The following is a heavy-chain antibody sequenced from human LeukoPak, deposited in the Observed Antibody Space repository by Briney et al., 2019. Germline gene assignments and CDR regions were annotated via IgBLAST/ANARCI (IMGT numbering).Heavy chain of an antibody. D-gene: IGHD1-26*01. J-gene: IGHJ4*02. Sequence: PGGSLRLSCAASGVNFDLYAMTWVRQAPGKGLEWVASISGSGDDTYYAASVRGRFTISRDSSQTKLQMNSLRAEDTAMYYCAREWVVAVGPTNYLDYWGRGALVTVSS. V-gene: IGHV3-23*01. CDR1: GVNFDLYA. CDR3: AREWVVAVGPTNYLDY. CDR2: ISGSGDDT.